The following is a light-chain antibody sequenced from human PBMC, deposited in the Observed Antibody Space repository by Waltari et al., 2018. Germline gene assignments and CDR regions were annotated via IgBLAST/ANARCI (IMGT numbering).Light chain of an antibody. CDR2: GAS. V-gene: IGKV3-20*01. CDR1: QSVTS. CDR3: QQYGSLPLT. J-gene: IGKJ4*01. Sequence: ELVLTQSPGTLSLSPGERVTLSCRASQSVTSLAWYQHKPGQAPRLVIYGASTRATGIPDTFSGSGSGTDFTLTISRLEPEDFAVYYCQQYGSLPLTFGGGTKVEIK.